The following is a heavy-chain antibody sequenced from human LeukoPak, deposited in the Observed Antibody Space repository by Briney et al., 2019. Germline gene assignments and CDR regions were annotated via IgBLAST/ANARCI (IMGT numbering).Heavy chain of an antibody. V-gene: IGHV4-38-2*02. D-gene: IGHD6-19*01. CDR1: GYSISSGYY. J-gene: IGHJ6*03. Sequence: PSETLSLTCTVSGYSISSGYYWGWIRQPPGKGLEWIGSIYHSGSTYYNPSLKSRVTISVDTSKNQFSLKLSSVTAADTAVYYCARGRAVAGLYYYYYYMDVWGKGTTVTVSS. CDR3: ARGRAVAGLYYYYYYMDV. CDR2: IYHSGST.